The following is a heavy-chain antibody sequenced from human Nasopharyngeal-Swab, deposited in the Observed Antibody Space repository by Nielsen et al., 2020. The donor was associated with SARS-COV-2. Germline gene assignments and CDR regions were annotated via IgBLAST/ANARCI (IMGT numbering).Heavy chain of an antibody. CDR1: GGSFSGFY. D-gene: IGHD3-22*01. CDR3: ARDNDSSGYYWGRSGAFDI. Sequence: SETLSLTCAVYGGSFSGFYWSWIRQPPGKGLEWIGEISHSGSTNYNPSLKSRVTISVDTSKNQFSLKLSSVTAADTAVYYCARDNDSSGYYWGRSGAFDIWGQGTMVTVSS. CDR2: ISHSGST. V-gene: IGHV4-34*01. J-gene: IGHJ3*02.